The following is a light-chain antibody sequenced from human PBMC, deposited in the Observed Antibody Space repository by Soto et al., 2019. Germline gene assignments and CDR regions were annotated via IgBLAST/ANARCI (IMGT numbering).Light chain of an antibody. CDR3: QKYSSVPV. J-gene: IGKJ3*01. CDR1: QGIRNF. CDR2: AAS. Sequence: DIQMTQSPPSLSASVGDRVTMTCRASQGIRNFVAWYQQKPGKAPKLRMYAASTLQSGVPSRFSGSGSGTDFTLTINSLQPEDVATYSCQKYSSVPVFGPGTKVEIK. V-gene: IGKV1-27*01.